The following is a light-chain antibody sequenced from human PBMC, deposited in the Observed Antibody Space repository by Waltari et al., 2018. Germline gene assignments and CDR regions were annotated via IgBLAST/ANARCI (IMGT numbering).Light chain of an antibody. CDR2: DAS. CDR1: QSVSSN. CDR3: QQYNRWPPIT. Sequence: VVLTQSLATLSVSPGESAIISCRASQSVSSNLAWYQQKPGQAPRLLIYDASTRATSIPAKFRGSGSGTEFTLTINSLQSEDSATYYCQQYNRWPPITFGQGTRLEIK. J-gene: IGKJ5*01. V-gene: IGKV3-15*01.